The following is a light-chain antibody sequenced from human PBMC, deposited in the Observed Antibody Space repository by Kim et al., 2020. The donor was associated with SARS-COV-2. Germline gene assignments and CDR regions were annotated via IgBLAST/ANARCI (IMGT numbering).Light chain of an antibody. CDR3: YSATDKTVI. V-gene: IGLV3-27*01. CDR1: RVTNSF. CDR2: RDT. Sequence: SVSPGQSARSTCSGNRVTNSFTRWFQQKPGQAPMLVIYRDTERPSGIPERFAGSTSGTTVTLTISGAQVEDEAHYYCYSATDKTVIFGGGTQLTVL. J-gene: IGLJ2*01.